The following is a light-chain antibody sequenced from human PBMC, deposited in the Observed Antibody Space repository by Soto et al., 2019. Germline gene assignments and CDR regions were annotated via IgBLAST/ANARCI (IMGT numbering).Light chain of an antibody. CDR3: QQYGSAPLT. CDR1: QSVSSSF. Sequence: EIVLTQSPGTLFLSPGERATLSCRASQSVSSSFLAWYQQKPGQAPRLLIYGASSRATGIPDRFSGSGSGTDFTLTISSLEPEDVAVYYCQQYGSAPLTFGGGTKVEIK. J-gene: IGKJ4*01. CDR2: GAS. V-gene: IGKV3-20*01.